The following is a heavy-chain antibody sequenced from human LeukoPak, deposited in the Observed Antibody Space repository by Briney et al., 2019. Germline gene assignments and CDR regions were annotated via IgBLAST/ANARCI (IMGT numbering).Heavy chain of an antibody. CDR1: GGSFSRYY. J-gene: IGHJ4*02. Sequence: SETLSLTCAVYGGSFSRYYWSWIRQPPGKGLEWIGEINHSGSTNYNPSLKSRVTISVDTSKNQFSLKLSSVTAADTAVCYCARQSGDIVVLPAAMRQEYFDYWGQGTLVTVSS. D-gene: IGHD2-2*01. CDR2: INHSGST. V-gene: IGHV4-34*01. CDR3: ARQSGDIVVLPAAMRQEYFDY.